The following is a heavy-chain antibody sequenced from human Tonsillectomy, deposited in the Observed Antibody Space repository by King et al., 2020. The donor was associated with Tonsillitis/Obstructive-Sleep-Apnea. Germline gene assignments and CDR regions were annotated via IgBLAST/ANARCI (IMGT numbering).Heavy chain of an antibody. D-gene: IGHD2-8*02. Sequence: VKLVESGGGLVKPGGSLRLSCAASGFTFSDYYMSWIRQAPGKGLEWVSYISSSSSYTNYADSVKGRFTISRDNAKNSLYLQMNSLRAEDTAVYYCASEAGGSIPPGYWGQGTLVTVSS. CDR1: GFTFSDYY. V-gene: IGHV3-11*05. CDR2: ISSSSSYT. J-gene: IGHJ4*02. CDR3: ASEAGGSIPPGY.